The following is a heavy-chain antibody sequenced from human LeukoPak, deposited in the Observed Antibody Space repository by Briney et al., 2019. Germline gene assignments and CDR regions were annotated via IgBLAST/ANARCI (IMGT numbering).Heavy chain of an antibody. V-gene: IGHV4-59*01. Sequence: NPSETLSLTCTVSGGSISSYYWSWIRQPPGKGLEWIGYIYYSGSTNYNPSLKSRVTISVDTSKNQFSLKLSSVTAADTAVYYCASLSTRYGMDVWGQGTTVTVSS. J-gene: IGHJ6*02. D-gene: IGHD2-2*01. CDR1: GGSISSYY. CDR3: ASLSTRYGMDV. CDR2: IYYSGST.